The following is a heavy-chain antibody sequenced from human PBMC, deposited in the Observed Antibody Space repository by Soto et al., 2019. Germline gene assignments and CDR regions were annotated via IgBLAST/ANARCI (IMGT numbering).Heavy chain of an antibody. V-gene: IGHV1-46*01. CDR2: INPSGGGP. CDR3: ARDRKHGNTIFGVVHNWFDP. J-gene: IGHJ5*02. CDR1: GYTFTSYY. Sequence: ASVKVSCKASGYTFTSYYMHWVRQAPGQGLEWMGIINPSGGGPTSAQKFQGRVTLTRDTSTSTVYMELSSLRSEDTAVYYCARDRKHGNTIFGVVHNWFDPWGQGTLVTVSS. D-gene: IGHD3-3*01.